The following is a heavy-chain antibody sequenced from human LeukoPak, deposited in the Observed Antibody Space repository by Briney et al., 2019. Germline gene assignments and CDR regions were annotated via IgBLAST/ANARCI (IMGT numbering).Heavy chain of an antibody. J-gene: IGHJ4*02. D-gene: IGHD3-22*01. CDR1: GFTFSSYS. CDR2: ISSSSSTI. CDR3: AKDIYYYDSSGPFDY. V-gene: IGHV3-48*01. Sequence: GGSLRLSCAASGFTFSSYSMNWVRQAPGKGLEWVSYISSSSSTIYYADSVKGRFTISRDNSKNTLYLQMNSLRAEDTAVYYCAKDIYYYDSSGPFDYWGQGTLVTVSS.